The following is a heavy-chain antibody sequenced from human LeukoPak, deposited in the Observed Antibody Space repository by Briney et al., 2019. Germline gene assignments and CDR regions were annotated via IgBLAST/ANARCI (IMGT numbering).Heavy chain of an antibody. D-gene: IGHD3-9*01. Sequence: GGSLRLSCAASGFTFSSYAMSWVRRAPGKGLEWVSAISGSGGSTYYADSVKGWFTISRDNSKNTLYLQMNSLRAEDTAVYYCANWDYDILTGYYIPLGYWGQGTLVTVSS. CDR3: ANWDYDILTGYYIPLGY. J-gene: IGHJ4*02. CDR1: GFTFSSYA. V-gene: IGHV3-23*01. CDR2: ISGSGGST.